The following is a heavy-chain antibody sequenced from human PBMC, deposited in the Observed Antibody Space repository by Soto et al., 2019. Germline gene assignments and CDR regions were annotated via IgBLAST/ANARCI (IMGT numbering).Heavy chain of an antibody. CDR3: ARLYCSSTSCYLDY. D-gene: IGHD2-2*01. CDR1: GGTFSSYT. Sequence: QVQLVQYGAEVKKPGSSVKVSCKASGGTFSSYTISWVRQAPGQGLEWMGRIIPILGIANYAQKFQGRVTISADKSTSTAYMKVSSLRSEDTAVYYCARLYCSSTSCYLDYWGQGTLVTVSS. CDR2: IIPILGIA. J-gene: IGHJ4*02. V-gene: IGHV1-69*02.